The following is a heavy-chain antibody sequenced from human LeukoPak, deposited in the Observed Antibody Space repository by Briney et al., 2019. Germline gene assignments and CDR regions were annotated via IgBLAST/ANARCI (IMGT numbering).Heavy chain of an antibody. Sequence: PSETLSLTCAVYGGSFSVYYWSWIRHPPGKGLEWIGEINHSGSTNYNLSLKGRVTISVDAYKTQFSLKLRSVTAADTAVYYCARGRGMVDIVVVPAALGNWLDPWGKGNLVTVSS. CDR1: GGSFSVYY. CDR2: INHSGST. V-gene: IGHV4-34*01. CDR3: ARGRGMVDIVVVPAALGNWLDP. J-gene: IGHJ5*02. D-gene: IGHD2-2*03.